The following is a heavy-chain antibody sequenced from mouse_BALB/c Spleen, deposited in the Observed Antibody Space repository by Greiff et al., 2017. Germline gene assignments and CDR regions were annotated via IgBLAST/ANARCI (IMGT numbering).Heavy chain of an antibody. J-gene: IGHJ2*01. D-gene: IGHD2-3*01. CDR2: ISYSGST. CDR3: ARDGGYPYYFDY. V-gene: IGHV3-2*02. Sequence: VQLKQSGPGLVKPSQSLSLTCTVTGYSITSDYAWNWIRQFPGNKLEWMGYISYSGSTSYNPSLKSRISITRDTSKNQFFLQLNSVTTEDTATYYCARDGGYPYYFDYWGQGTTLTVSS. CDR1: GYSITSDYA.